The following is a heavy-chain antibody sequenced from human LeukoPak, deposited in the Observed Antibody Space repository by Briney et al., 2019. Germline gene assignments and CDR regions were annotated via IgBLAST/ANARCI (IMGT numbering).Heavy chain of an antibody. CDR2: ISSSGSTI. J-gene: IGHJ5*02. V-gene: IGHV3-11*01. Sequence: GSLILSCASSGFTFSDYYMSWIRQAPGKGLEWVSYISSSGSTIYYAGSVKGRFTISRDNAKNSLYLQMNSLRAEDTAVYYCASPGIAAAGTGSNWFDPWGQGTLVTVSS. CDR1: GFTFSDYY. CDR3: ASPGIAAAGTGSNWFDP. D-gene: IGHD6-13*01.